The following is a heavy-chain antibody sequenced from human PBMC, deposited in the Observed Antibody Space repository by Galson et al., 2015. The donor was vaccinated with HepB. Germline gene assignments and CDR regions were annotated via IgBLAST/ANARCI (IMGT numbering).Heavy chain of an antibody. D-gene: IGHD3-3*01. J-gene: IGHJ4*02. Sequence: SLRLSCAASGFTFSSYAMHWVRQAPGKGLEYVSAISSIGGSTYYADYVKGRFTISRDNSKNTLYLQMSSLRTEGTAVYYCVKGGDSVLRFLESDYWGQGTLVIVSS. CDR2: ISSIGGST. CDR1: GFTFSSYA. CDR3: VKGGDSVLRFLESDY. V-gene: IGHV3-64D*06.